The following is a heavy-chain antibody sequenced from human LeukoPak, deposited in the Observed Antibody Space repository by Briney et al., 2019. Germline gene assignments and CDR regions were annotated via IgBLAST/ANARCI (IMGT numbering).Heavy chain of an antibody. J-gene: IGHJ3*02. V-gene: IGHV3-33*01. CDR3: ATMTTVTMDDAFDM. CDR1: GFIFSSYG. CDR2: IWYDGSKK. D-gene: IGHD4-17*01. Sequence: QPGRSLRLSCAASGFIFSSYGMHWVRQAPGKGLEWVALIWYDGSKKDYADSVKGRFTISRDNSKNTLNLQMNRLRAEDTAAYYCATMTTVTMDDAFDMWGQGTMVTVSS.